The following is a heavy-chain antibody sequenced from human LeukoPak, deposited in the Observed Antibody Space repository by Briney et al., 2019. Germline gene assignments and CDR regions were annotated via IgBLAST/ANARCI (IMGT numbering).Heavy chain of an antibody. CDR2: IYYSGST. CDR3: ARHSISGSYAAPFDY. Sequence: SETLSLTCTVYGGSISSSSYYWGWIRQPPGKGLEWIGSIYYSGSTYYNPSLKSRVTISVDTSKNQFSLKLSSVTAADTAVYYCARHSISGSYAAPFDYWGQGTLVTVSS. D-gene: IGHD1-26*01. V-gene: IGHV4-39*01. CDR1: GGSISSSSYY. J-gene: IGHJ4*02.